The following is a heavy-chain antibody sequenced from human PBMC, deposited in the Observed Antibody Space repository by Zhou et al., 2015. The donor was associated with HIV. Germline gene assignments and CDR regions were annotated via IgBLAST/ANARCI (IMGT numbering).Heavy chain of an antibody. CDR3: ARERIGVVGRTTDY. CDR1: GYTFTDYY. CDR2: IHPGDGDT. V-gene: IGHV1-46*01. D-gene: IGHD2-21*01. J-gene: IGHJ4*02. Sequence: QVQLAQSGTEVKKPGASVKVSCKASGYTFTDYYIHWVRQAPGQGLEWMGIIHPGDGDTTSAQKFQGRITMTRDTSTSTAYMELSSLRSEDTAIYYCARERIGVVGRTTDYWGQGTLVPVSS.